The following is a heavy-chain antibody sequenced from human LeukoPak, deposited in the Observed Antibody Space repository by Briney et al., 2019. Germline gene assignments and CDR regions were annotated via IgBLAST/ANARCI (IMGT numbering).Heavy chain of an antibody. CDR1: GYTFGDYG. Sequence: PGGSLRLSCTVSGYTFGDYGLAWVRQAPGKSLEWVGFIRRKVDGATTEYAASVKGRFTISRDDSKTSLYLQMNSLKTEDTAVYYCTIGLGDWGQGTLVTVSS. J-gene: IGHJ4*02. V-gene: IGHV3-49*04. CDR3: TIGLGD. D-gene: IGHD3-16*01. CDR2: IRRKVDGATT.